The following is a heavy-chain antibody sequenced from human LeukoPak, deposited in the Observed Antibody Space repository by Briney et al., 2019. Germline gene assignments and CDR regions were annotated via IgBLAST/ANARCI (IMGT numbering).Heavy chain of an antibody. CDR2: INTAGSST. V-gene: IGHV3-74*01. D-gene: IGHD4-11*01. J-gene: IGHJ6*03. CDR1: GFNFRAYW. Sequence: GGSLRLSCTTSGFNFRAYWMGWVRHAPGKGLVWVSRINTAGSSTNYADSVKGRFTISRDNAKNTLYLQMNTLRAEDTAVYYCARDPSYSIYYYMDVWGKGTTVTVSS. CDR3: ARDPSYSIYYYMDV.